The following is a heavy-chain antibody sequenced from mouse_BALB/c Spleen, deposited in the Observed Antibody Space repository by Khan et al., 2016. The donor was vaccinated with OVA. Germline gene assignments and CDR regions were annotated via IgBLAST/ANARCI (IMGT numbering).Heavy chain of an antibody. CDR2: ISYSGNT. D-gene: IGHD1-1*02. Sequence: EVQLVETGPGLVKPSQSLSLTCTFTGYSITSDYAWNWIRQFPGNKLEWMGHISYSGNTKYNPSLKSRISIFRVTSKNQFFLPLNSVTNEDTATNYCTKIYGGDFDYWGQGTTLTVSS. CDR3: TKIYGGDFDY. J-gene: IGHJ2*01. CDR1: GYSITSDYA. V-gene: IGHV3-2*02.